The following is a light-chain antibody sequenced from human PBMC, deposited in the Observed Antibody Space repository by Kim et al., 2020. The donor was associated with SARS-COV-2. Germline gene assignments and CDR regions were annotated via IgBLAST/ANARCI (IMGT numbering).Light chain of an antibody. CDR1: SGTVTSGYY. CDR3: LLYYGGANLV. CDR2: STR. Sequence: QAVVTQEPSLTVSPGGTVTLTCASSSGTVTSGYYPNWFQQKPGQAPRALIHSTRNRHSWTPARFSGSLLGGKAVLTVSSVQPEDEAEYYCLLYYGGANLVFGGGTQLTVL. J-gene: IGLJ2*01. V-gene: IGLV7-43*01.